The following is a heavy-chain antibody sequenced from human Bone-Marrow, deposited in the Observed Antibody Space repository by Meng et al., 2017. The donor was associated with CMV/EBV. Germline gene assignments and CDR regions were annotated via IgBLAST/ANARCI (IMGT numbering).Heavy chain of an antibody. J-gene: IGHJ6*01. Sequence: GESLKISCAASGFTFSSYGMHWVRQAPGKGLEWVAFIRYDGSNKYYADSVKGRFTISRDNSKNTLYLQMNSLRAEDTAVYYCAKSVLRTYYDFWSGDYYYGMDVWGQGTTVTVYS. V-gene: IGHV3-30*02. CDR3: AKSVLRTYYDFWSGDYYYGMDV. D-gene: IGHD3-3*01. CDR1: GFTFSSYG. CDR2: IRYDGSNK.